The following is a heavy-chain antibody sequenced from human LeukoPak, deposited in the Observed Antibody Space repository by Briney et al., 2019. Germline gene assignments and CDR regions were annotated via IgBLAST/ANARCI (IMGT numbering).Heavy chain of an antibody. D-gene: IGHD3-22*01. Sequence: SETLSLTCTVSGGSISSYYWSWIRQPPGKGLEWIGYIYYSGSTNYNPSLKSRVTISVDTSKNQFSLKLSSVTAADTAVYYCARAAYYYDSSGYQYYFDCWGQGTLVTVSS. V-gene: IGHV4-59*01. CDR3: ARAAYYYDSSGYQYYFDC. CDR2: IYYSGST. J-gene: IGHJ4*02. CDR1: GGSISSYY.